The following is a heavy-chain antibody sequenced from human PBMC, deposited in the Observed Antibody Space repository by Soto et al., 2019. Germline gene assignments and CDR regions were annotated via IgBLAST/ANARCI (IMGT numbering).Heavy chain of an antibody. Sequence: QVQLQESGPGLVKPSQTLSLTCTVSGGSISSGGYYWSWIRQHPGKGLEWIGYIYYSGSTYYNPSLKRRVTISVDTSKNQFSLKLSSVTAADTAVYYCARDVGRNDYGDYVGRGAFDIWGQGTMVTVSS. D-gene: IGHD4-17*01. J-gene: IGHJ3*02. V-gene: IGHV4-31*03. CDR3: ARDVGRNDYGDYVGRGAFDI. CDR1: GGSISSGGYY. CDR2: IYYSGST.